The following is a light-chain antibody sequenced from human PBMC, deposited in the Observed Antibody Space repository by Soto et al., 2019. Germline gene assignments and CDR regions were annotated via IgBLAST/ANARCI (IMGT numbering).Light chain of an antibody. J-gene: IGKJ2*01. CDR1: QGVSAY. CDR3: QPSYLTPHP. V-gene: IGKV1-39*01. Sequence: DIQMTQSPSSLSASVGDRVTITCRASQGVSAYLLWYQQRQGRAPKLLIYAASNLLSGVASRFSGSESGTNFTLPVSSLQPADFAPYYCQPSYLTPHPFCSGTKLETK. CDR2: AAS.